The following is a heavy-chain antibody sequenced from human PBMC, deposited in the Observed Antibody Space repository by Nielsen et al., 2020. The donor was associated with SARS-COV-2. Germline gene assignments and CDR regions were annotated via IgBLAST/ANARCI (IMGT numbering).Heavy chain of an antibody. Sequence: ASVKVSCKASGYTFTSYYIYWVRQAPVQGLEWMGIINPSSGSTSCAQNFQGRVTMTRDTSTSTVYMELSSLRSEDTAMYYCARSDSSSWYGNDHWGQGTLVTVSS. CDR1: GYTFTSYY. D-gene: IGHD6-13*01. J-gene: IGHJ4*02. CDR3: ARSDSSSWYGNDH. V-gene: IGHV1-46*01. CDR2: INPSSGST.